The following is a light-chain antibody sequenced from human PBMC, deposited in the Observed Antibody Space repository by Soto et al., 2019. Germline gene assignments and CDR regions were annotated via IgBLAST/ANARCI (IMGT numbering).Light chain of an antibody. CDR1: QSVSSSY. CDR3: QQYGSSPLLT. J-gene: IGKJ4*01. Sequence: EIVLTQSPGTLSLSPGERATLSCRASQSVSSSYLAWYQQKPGQAPRLLIYGASSRATGIADRFSGSGSGKDLTLTISRLEPEDFAVYYCQQYGSSPLLTFGGGTKVEIK. CDR2: GAS. V-gene: IGKV3-20*01.